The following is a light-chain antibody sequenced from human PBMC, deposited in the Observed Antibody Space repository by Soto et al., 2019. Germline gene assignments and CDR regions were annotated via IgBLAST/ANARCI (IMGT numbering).Light chain of an antibody. CDR3: CSRV. Sequence: QSVLTQPASVSGSPGQSITISCSGTSSDVGSYNLVSWYQQHPGKAPKLMIYEVSKRPSGVSNRFSGSKSGNTASLTISGLQAEDEADYYCCSRVFGGGTQLTVL. CDR1: SSDVGSYNL. CDR2: EVS. V-gene: IGLV2-23*02. J-gene: IGLJ2*01.